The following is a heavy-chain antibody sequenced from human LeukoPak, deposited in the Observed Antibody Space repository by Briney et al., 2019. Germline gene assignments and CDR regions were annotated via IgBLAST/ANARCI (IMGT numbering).Heavy chain of an antibody. CDR1: GYTFTTYW. CDR2: IYPDDSDT. Sequence: GESLKISCQASGYTFTTYWIGWVRQMPGKGLECMGIIYPDDSDTTYSPSFQGQVTISADKSFSTAYLQWSSLQASDTAMYYCGMSGDRVPLQDDVFDVWGQGTMVTVST. V-gene: IGHV5-51*01. D-gene: IGHD1-26*01. J-gene: IGHJ3*01. CDR3: GMSGDRVPLQDDVFDV.